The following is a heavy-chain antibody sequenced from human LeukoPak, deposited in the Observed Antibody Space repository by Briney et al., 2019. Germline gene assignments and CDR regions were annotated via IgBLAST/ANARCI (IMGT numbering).Heavy chain of an antibody. D-gene: IGHD3-22*01. CDR2: ISYDGSNK. Sequence: GRSLRLSCAASGFTFSSYAMHWVRQAPGKVLEWVAVISYDGSNKYYADSVKGRFTISRDNSKNTLYLQMNSLRAEDTAVYYCARKDYYDSSAFDIWGQGTMVTVSS. J-gene: IGHJ3*02. CDR1: GFTFSSYA. CDR3: ARKDYYDSSAFDI. V-gene: IGHV3-30*04.